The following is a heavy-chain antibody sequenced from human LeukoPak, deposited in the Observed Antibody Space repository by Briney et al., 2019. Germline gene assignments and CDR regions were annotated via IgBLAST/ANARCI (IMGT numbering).Heavy chain of an antibody. J-gene: IGHJ5*02. Sequence: ASVKVSCKASGYTFTGYYMHWVRQAPGQGLEWMGWINPNSGGANYAQKFQGRVTMTRDTSISTAYMELSRLRSDDTAVYYCAGNLVAIYCSGGSCYSGLDPWGQGTLVTVSS. CDR2: INPNSGGA. D-gene: IGHD2-15*01. V-gene: IGHV1-2*02. CDR1: GYTFTGYY. CDR3: AGNLVAIYCSGGSCYSGLDP.